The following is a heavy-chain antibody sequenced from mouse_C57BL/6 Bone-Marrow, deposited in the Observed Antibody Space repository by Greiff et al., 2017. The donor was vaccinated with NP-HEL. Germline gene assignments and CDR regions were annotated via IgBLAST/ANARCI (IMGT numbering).Heavy chain of an antibody. CDR2: ISSGSSTI. Sequence: EVNVVESGGGLVKPGGSLKLSCAASGFTFSDYGMHWVRQAPEKGLEWVAYISSGSSTIYYADTVKGRFTISRDNAKNTLFLQMTSLRSEDTAMYYCARRTVVAHWYFDVWGTGTTVTVSS. J-gene: IGHJ1*03. CDR3: ARRTVVAHWYFDV. D-gene: IGHD1-1*01. CDR1: GFTFSDYG. V-gene: IGHV5-17*01.